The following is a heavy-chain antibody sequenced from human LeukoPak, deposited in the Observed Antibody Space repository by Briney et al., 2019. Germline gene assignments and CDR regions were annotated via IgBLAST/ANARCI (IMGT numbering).Heavy chain of an antibody. V-gene: IGHV3-7*01. CDR3: ASLPLYGTANYYYMDV. D-gene: IGHD1-14*01. Sequence: QAGGSLRLSCAASEFTFSTYWMTWVRQAPGKGLEWVADIKQDGSEKYYVDSVKGRFTISRDNAKNSLYLQMNSLRAEDTAVYYCASLPLYGTANYYYMDVWGKGTTVTVSS. CDR1: EFTFSTYW. CDR2: IKQDGSEK. J-gene: IGHJ6*03.